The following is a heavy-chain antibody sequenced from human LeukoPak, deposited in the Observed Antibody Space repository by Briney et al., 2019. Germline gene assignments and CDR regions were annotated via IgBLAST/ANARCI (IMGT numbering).Heavy chain of an antibody. CDR2: ISWDGGST. D-gene: IGHD6-13*01. CDR1: GFTFDDYA. J-gene: IGHJ4*02. Sequence: GGSLRLSCAASGFTFDDYAMHWVRQAPGKGLEWVSLISWDGGSTYYADSVKGRFTISRDNSKNSLYLQMNSLRAEDTALYYCAKDRAVYSSSWYYFDYWGQGTPVTVSS. CDR3: AKDRAVYSSSWYYFDY. V-gene: IGHV3-43D*04.